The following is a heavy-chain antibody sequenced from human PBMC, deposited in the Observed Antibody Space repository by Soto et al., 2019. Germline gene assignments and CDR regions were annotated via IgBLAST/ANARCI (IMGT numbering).Heavy chain of an antibody. CDR2: IIPLLDIG. CDR3: ARGGAITATGTDYLDY. V-gene: IGHV1-69*02. D-gene: IGHD6-25*01. J-gene: IGHJ4*02. Sequence: QVQLVQSGAEVKKPGSSVKVSCKTSGDTFSSYSISWVRQAPGQRLEWMGRIIPLLDIGNYAQKFQGRVTITADKPTSTAYMEVSSLRSEDTAVYYCARGGAITATGTDYLDYWGQGTLVTVSS. CDR1: GDTFSSYS.